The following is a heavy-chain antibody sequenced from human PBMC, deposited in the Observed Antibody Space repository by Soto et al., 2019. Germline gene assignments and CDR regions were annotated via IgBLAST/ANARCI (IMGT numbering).Heavy chain of an antibody. J-gene: IGHJ4*02. CDR1: GSITNDY. CDR3: AKATQRGPIAVAGRLGS. V-gene: IGHV1-46*01. Sequence: QVHLVQSGAEVKKPGASVNVSCQASGSITNDYMHWVRQAPGQGVEWMGIFNPSGLSTTYAQKFQGRVSITTDTSTSTVYMQLSSLPSENTAVYFGAKATQRGPIAVAGRLGSWGQGTLVIVSS. CDR2: FNPSGLST. D-gene: IGHD6-19*01.